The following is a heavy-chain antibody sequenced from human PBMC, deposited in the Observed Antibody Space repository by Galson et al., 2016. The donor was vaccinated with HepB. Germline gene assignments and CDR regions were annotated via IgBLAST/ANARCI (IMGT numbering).Heavy chain of an antibody. D-gene: IGHD1-7*01. J-gene: IGHJ4*02. V-gene: IGHV3-7*01. CDR1: GFTFDDYT. CDR3: VRDSSWNYNY. CDR2: IRKDGDVR. Sequence: LRLSCAASGFTFDDYTMHWVRQAPGKGLEWVANIRKDGDVRDYGASVRGRFTISRDNAMNSLYLQMDDLSPEDTAVYYCVRDSSWNYNYWGQGALVTVSS.